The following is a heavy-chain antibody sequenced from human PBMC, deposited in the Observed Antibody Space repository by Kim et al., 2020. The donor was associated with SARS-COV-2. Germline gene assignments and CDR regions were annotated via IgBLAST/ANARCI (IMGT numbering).Heavy chain of an antibody. CDR1: GGSISSSSYY. V-gene: IGHV4-39*07. Sequence: SETLSLTCTVSGGSISSSSYYWGWIRQPPGKGLEWIGSIYYSGSTYYNPSLKSRVTISVDTSKNQFSLKLSSVTAADTAVYYCARNAGRGVKYYYDSSGYYYTDYWGQGTLVTVSS. J-gene: IGHJ4*02. D-gene: IGHD3-22*01. CDR3: ARNAGRGVKYYYDSSGYYYTDY. CDR2: IYYSGST.